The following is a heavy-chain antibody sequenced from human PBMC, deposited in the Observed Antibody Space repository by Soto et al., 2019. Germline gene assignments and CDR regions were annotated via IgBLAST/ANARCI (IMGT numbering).Heavy chain of an antibody. Sequence: QVPLVQSGAEVKKPGSSVTVSCKASGGTFSSYAIHWVRQAPGQGLEWMGGIIPMYGPAKYAQRFQGRVTITADESTTTVYMELTSLTSKDTAFYYCARVTSMVRGVIDNWFDPGGHGKLVTVSS. CDR3: ARVTSMVRGVIDNWFDP. CDR1: GGTFSSYA. J-gene: IGHJ5*02. V-gene: IGHV1-69*01. CDR2: IIPMYGPA. D-gene: IGHD3-10*01.